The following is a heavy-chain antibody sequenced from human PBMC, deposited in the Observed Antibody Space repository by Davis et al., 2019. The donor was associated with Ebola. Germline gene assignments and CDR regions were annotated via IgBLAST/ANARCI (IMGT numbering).Heavy chain of an antibody. CDR1: GFTFSSYS. Sequence: PGGSLRLSCAASGFTFSSYSMNWVRQAPGKGLEWVSYISSSSSTIYYADSVKGRFTISRDNAKNSLYLQMNSLRDEDTAVYYCARSLRSFYYYYGMDVWGQGTTVTVSS. D-gene: IGHD3-10*01. J-gene: IGHJ6*02. V-gene: IGHV3-48*02. CDR3: ARSLRSFYYYYGMDV. CDR2: ISSSSSTI.